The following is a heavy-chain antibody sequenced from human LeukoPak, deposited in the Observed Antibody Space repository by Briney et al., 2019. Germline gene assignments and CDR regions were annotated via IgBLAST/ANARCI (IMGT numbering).Heavy chain of an antibody. J-gene: IGHJ3*02. D-gene: IGHD3-22*01. Sequence: ASVKVSCKASGYTFTSYYMHWVRQAPGQGLEWMGIINPSGGSTSYAQKFQGRVTMTRDMSTSTVYMELSSLRSEDTAVYYCARVDHPRFGWLDAFDIWGQGTMVTVSS. CDR1: GYTFTSYY. CDR2: INPSGGST. V-gene: IGHV1-46*01. CDR3: ARVDHPRFGWLDAFDI.